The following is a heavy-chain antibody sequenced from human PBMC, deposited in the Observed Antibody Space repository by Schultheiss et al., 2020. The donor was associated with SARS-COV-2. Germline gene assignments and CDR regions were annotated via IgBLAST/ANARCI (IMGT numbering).Heavy chain of an antibody. D-gene: IGHD3-3*01. Sequence: SETLSLTCAVYGGSFSGYYWSWIRQPPGKGLEWIGEINHSGSTNYNPSLKSRVTISVDTSKNQFSLKLSSVTAADTAVYYCARHRTHRAYITIFGVVIGPLDYWGQGTLVTVSS. CDR2: INHSGST. J-gene: IGHJ4*02. CDR1: GGSFSGYY. CDR3: ARHRTHRAYITIFGVVIGPLDY. V-gene: IGHV4-34*01.